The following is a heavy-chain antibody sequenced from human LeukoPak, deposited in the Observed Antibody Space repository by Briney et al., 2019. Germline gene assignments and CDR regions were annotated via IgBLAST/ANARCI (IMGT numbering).Heavy chain of an antibody. D-gene: IGHD3-3*01. J-gene: IGHJ6*02. CDR2: IYYSGST. CDR3: ARRRGGGTMDV. CDR1: GGSISSDY. V-gene: IGHV4-59*08. Sequence: PSETLSLTCTVSGGSISSDYWSWIRQPPGKGLEWIGDIYYSGSTYYNPSLKSRVTISVDASKKHFSLKLTSVTAADTAIYYCARRRGGGTMDVWGQGTMVTVSS.